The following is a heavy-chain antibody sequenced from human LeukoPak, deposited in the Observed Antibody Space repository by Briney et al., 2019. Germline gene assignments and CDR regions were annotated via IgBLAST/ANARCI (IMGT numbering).Heavy chain of an antibody. D-gene: IGHD2-21*01. CDR3: ARDYEHCGGDCYFY. V-gene: IGHV3-21*01. CDR1: GSTFSTYS. J-gene: IGHJ4*02. CDR2: ISSSSSYI. Sequence: GGSLRLSCAASGSTFSTYSMNWVRQAPGKGLEWVSSISSSSSYIHYADSVKGRFTISRDNAKNSLYLQMNSLRAEDTAVYYCARDYEHCGGDCYFYWGQGTLVTVSS.